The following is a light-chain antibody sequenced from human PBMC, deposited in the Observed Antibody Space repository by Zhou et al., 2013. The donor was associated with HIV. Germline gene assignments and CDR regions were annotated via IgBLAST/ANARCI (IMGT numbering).Light chain of an antibody. CDR1: QDFSSS. CDR3: QQGDSFPLT. Sequence: DIQMTQSPSSVSASVGDRVTITCRASQDFSSSLAWYQQKPGKAPKLLIYDASTLQGGVPSRFSGSGSGTYFTLTISSLQPEDFATYYCQQGDSFPLTFGAGTEVEIK. J-gene: IGKJ4*01. V-gene: IGKV1-12*01. CDR2: DAS.